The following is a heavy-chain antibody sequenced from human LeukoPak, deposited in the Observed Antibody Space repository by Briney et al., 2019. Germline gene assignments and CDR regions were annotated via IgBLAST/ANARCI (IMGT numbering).Heavy chain of an antibody. J-gene: IGHJ3*02. D-gene: IGHD6-6*01. CDR1: GFTFSSYW. CDR3: ARDLIAARPPVGAFDI. Sequence: GSLRLSCAASGFTFSSYWMIWVRQAPGKGLEWVANIKQDGSEKYYVDSVKGRFTISRDNAKNSVYLQMNSLRVEDTAVYYCARDLIAARPPVGAFDIWGQGTMVTVSS. CDR2: IKQDGSEK. V-gene: IGHV3-7*01.